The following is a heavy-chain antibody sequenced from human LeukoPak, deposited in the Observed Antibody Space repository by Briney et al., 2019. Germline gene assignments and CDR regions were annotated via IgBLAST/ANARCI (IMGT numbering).Heavy chain of an antibody. CDR2: ISAYNGNT. V-gene: IGHV1-18*01. CDR3: ARGDYGDYTGDY. D-gene: IGHD4-17*01. CDR1: GGTFSTYV. Sequence: ASVKVSCKASGGTFSTYVISWVRQAPGQGLEWMGWISAYNGNTNYAQKLQGRVTMTTDTSTSTAYMELRSLRSDDTAVYYCARGDYGDYTGDYWGQGTLVTVSS. J-gene: IGHJ4*02.